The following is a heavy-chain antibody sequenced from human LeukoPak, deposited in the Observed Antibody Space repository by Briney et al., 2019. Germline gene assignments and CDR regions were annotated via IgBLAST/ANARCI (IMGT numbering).Heavy chain of an antibody. D-gene: IGHD1-26*01. CDR3: ARDVPLMGASKTRYFDY. CDR1: GFTFRSYS. V-gene: IGHV3-21*06. Sequence: PGGSLRLSCAASGFTFRSYSMNWVRQAPGKGLEWVSSMSSSSSYIYYADSVKGRFTISRDNAKNSLYLQMSSLRAEDTAIYYCARDVPLMGASKTRYFDYWGQGTLVIVSS. CDR2: MSSSSSYI. J-gene: IGHJ4*02.